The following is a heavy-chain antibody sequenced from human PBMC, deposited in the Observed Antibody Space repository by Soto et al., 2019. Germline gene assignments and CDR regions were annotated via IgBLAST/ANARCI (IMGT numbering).Heavy chain of an antibody. CDR2: IYYNEVT. CDR3: ARDHTVTTGAFDI. Sequence: QVQLQESGPGLLKPSQTLSLTCNVSGDSINNGEYYWSWFRQPPGKGLEWIGYIYYNEVTYYNPSLKRRPTISLGTSKNQFSLQLTSVTAADTAVYYCARDHTVTTGAFDIWGPGTMVTVSS. J-gene: IGHJ3*02. V-gene: IGHV4-30-4*01. CDR1: GDSINNGEYY. D-gene: IGHD4-17*01.